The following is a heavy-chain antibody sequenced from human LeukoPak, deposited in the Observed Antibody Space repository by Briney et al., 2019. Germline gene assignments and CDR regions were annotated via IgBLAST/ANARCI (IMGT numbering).Heavy chain of an antibody. CDR3: AKDGDGYHN. Sequence: GGSLRLSCVASGFTFSRDWMSWVRQAPGKGLEWVANIKEDGSAQYYADSVKGRFTISRDDTKNSLYLQMNSLTAEDTAMYYCAKDGDGYHNWGQGALVTVSS. CDR2: IKEDGSAQ. V-gene: IGHV3-7*01. D-gene: IGHD3-9*01. J-gene: IGHJ4*02. CDR1: GFTFSRDW.